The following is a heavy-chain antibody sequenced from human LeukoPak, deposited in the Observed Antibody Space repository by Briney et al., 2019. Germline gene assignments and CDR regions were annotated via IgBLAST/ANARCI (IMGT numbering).Heavy chain of an antibody. J-gene: IGHJ6*03. D-gene: IGHD1-26*01. CDR2: ISGSGGST. CDR1: GFTFSSCA. Sequence: GGSLRLSGAASGFTFSSCAMSWVRQAPGKGLEWVSAISGSGGSTYYTDSVKGRFTISRDSSKNTLYLQMNSLRAEDTAVYYGTKGDIGGSIYYYMDVWGKGTTVTVS. CDR3: TKGDIGGSIYYYMDV. V-gene: IGHV3-23*01.